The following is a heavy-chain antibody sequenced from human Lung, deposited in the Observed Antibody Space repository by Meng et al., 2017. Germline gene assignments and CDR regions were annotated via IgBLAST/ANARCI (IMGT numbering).Heavy chain of an antibody. Sequence: SGPGLFTPSGTLFLTCAVGGGYINRSKWWSGVRQPPGKGLEWIGEIYHSGSPNYNPSLKSRVTISVDKSKNQFSLKLSSVTAADTAVYYCARGSITMVRGVSVFDPWGQGTLVTVSS. J-gene: IGHJ5*02. V-gene: IGHV4-4*02. CDR3: ARGSITMVRGVSVFDP. CDR2: IYHSGSP. CDR1: GGYINRSKW. D-gene: IGHD3-10*01.